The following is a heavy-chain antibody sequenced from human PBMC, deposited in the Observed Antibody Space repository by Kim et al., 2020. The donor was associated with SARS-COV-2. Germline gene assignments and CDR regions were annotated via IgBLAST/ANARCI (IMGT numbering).Heavy chain of an antibody. CDR2: INHSGST. Sequence: SDTLSLTCAVYGGSFSGYYWSWIRQPPGKGLEWIGEINHSGSTNYNPSLKSRVTISVDTSKNQFSLKLSSVTAADTAVYYCARALGHIRYLNYWGQGTLVTVSS. V-gene: IGHV4-34*01. D-gene: IGHD3-9*01. CDR3: ARALGHIRYLNY. CDR1: GGSFSGYY. J-gene: IGHJ4*02.